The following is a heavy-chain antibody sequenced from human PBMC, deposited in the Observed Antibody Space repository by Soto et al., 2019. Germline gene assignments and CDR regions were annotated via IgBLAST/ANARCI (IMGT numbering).Heavy chain of an antibody. CDR3: AKPRLPMVRGFVRKYYYYYMDV. Sequence: GGSLRLSCAASGFTFSSYAMSWVRQAPGKGLEWVSAISGSGGCTYYADSVKGRFTISRDNSKNTLYLQMNSLRAEDTAVYYCAKPRLPMVRGFVRKYYYYYMDVWGKGTTVTVSS. CDR2: ISGSGGCT. J-gene: IGHJ6*03. V-gene: IGHV3-23*01. D-gene: IGHD3-10*01. CDR1: GFTFSSYA.